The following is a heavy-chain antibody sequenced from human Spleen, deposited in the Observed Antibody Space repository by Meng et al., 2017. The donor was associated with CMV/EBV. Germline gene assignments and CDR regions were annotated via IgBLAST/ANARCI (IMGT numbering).Heavy chain of an antibody. D-gene: IGHD3-16*02. CDR2: ISYSGFT. J-gene: IGHJ4*02. V-gene: IGHV4-59*13. Sequence: SETLSLTCGVSGGSISSYSWTWIRQPPGKALEWVGSISYSGFTNYNPSLKSRVTISVDTSKNQFSLKLSSVTAADTAVYYCARGEGMITFGGVIVPYFDYWGQGTLVTVSS. CDR1: GGSISSYS. CDR3: ARGEGMITFGGVIVPYFDY.